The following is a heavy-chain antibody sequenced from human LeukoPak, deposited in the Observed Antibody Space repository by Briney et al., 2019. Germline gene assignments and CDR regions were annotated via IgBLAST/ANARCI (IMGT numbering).Heavy chain of an antibody. D-gene: IGHD6-25*01. CDR1: GGSISSSSDY. V-gene: IGHV4-39*01. CDR3: VRIAADHPKNYFHYGMDV. J-gene: IGHJ6*02. CDR2: IHYTGIT. Sequence: PSQTLSPTCTVSGGSISSSSDYWGWVRQPPGRGLEWIGRIHYTGITYYNPTLESRLTISVDTSKNQFSLKLSSVTAADTAVFYCVRIAADHPKNYFHYGMDVWGQGTTVTVSS.